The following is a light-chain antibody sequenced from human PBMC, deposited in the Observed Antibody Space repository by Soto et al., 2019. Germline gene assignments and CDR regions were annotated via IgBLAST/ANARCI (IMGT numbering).Light chain of an antibody. CDR2: GTS. J-gene: IGKJ1*01. V-gene: IGKV3-15*01. CDR1: QSVSSS. CDR3: HQYNNWPRT. Sequence: EIVMTQSPASLSVSPGERATPSCRASQSVSSSLAWYQQKPGQAPRLLLYGTSTRATGIPARFSGSGSGSEFTLTISSLQSEDFAIYYCHQYNNWPRTFGQGTKVDIK.